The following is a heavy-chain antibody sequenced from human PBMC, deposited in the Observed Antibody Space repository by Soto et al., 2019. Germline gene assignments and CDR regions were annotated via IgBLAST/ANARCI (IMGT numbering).Heavy chain of an antibody. Sequence: ASVKVSCKASGYTFTYRYLHWVRQAPGQALEWMGWITPFNGNTNYAQKFQDRVTITRDRSMSTAYMELSSLRSEDTAMYYCARSNYHGSGSYYGRSGVDVWGQGTRVTVSS. J-gene: IGHJ6*02. D-gene: IGHD3-10*01. CDR2: ITPFNGNT. CDR3: ARSNYHGSGSYYGRSGVDV. CDR1: GYTFTYRY. V-gene: IGHV1-45*02.